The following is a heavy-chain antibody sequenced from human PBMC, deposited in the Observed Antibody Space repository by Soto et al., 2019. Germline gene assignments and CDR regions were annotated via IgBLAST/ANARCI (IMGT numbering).Heavy chain of an antibody. CDR2: IYYSGNT. D-gene: IGHD2-2*01. CDR3: ARWTCTSATCLWGWFDP. Sequence: SETLSLTCTVSGGSISSGDYYWSWIRQPPGKGLEWIGYIYYSGNTYYTPSLKSRATISVDTSKNQFSLRLSSVTVTDTAVYYCARWTCTSATCLWGWFDPWGQGTLVTVSS. V-gene: IGHV4-30-4*01. J-gene: IGHJ5*02. CDR1: GGSISSGDYY.